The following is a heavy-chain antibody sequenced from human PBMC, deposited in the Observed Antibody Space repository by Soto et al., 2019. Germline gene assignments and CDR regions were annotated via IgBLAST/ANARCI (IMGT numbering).Heavy chain of an antibody. D-gene: IGHD3-3*01. CDR3: ASSPDYDFWSGSPYYFDY. CDR2: IYYSGST. CDR1: GGSISSYY. V-gene: IGHV4-59*01. Sequence: PSETLSLTCTVSGGSISSYYWSWIRQPPGKGLEWIGYIYYSGSTNYNPSLKSRVTISVDTSKNQFSLKLSSVTAADTAVYYCASSPDYDFWSGSPYYFDYWGQGTLVTVSS. J-gene: IGHJ4*02.